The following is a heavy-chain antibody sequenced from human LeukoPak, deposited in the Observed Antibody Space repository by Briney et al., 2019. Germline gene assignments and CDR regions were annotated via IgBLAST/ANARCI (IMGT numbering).Heavy chain of an antibody. CDR1: GFTFSNYW. D-gene: IGHD3-22*01. V-gene: IGHV3-74*01. CDR2: INSDGSST. CDR3: ARVMGVIVVVADAFDI. Sequence: GGSLRLSCAASGFTFSNYWMHWVRQAPGKGLVWVSRINSDGSSTSYADSVKGRFTISRDNAKNTLYLQMNSLRAEDTAAYYCARVMGVIVVVADAFDIWGQGTMVTVSS. J-gene: IGHJ3*02.